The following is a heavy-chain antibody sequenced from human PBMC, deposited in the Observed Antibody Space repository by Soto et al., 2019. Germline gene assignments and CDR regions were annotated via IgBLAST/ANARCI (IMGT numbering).Heavy chain of an antibody. CDR3: ARPPGVVGTADLSGMDV. CDR1: GYTFTNFG. CDR2: ISPYNGKT. V-gene: IGHV1-18*01. J-gene: IGHJ6*02. D-gene: IGHD2-21*02. Sequence: QVHLVQSGAEVKKPGASVNVSCKASGYTFTNFGLNWVRQAPGQGLEWMAWISPYNGKTDYAQKVQGRVTVTTDTSTATAYMEMSSLTSDDTAVYYCARPPGVVGTADLSGMDVWGQGTTVTVSS.